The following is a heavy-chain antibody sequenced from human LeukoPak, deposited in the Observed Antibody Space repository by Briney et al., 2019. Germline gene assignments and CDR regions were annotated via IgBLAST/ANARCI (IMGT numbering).Heavy chain of an antibody. CDR1: GFTSSSYS. V-gene: IGHV3-21*01. CDR3: ARDQGWDFQSAFDI. CDR2: ISSSSSYI. Sequence: GGSLRLSCAASGFTSSSYSMNGVRQAPGKGLEWVSSISSSSSYIYYADSVKGRFTISRDNAKNSLYLQRNSLRAEDTAVYYCARDQGWDFQSAFDIWGQGTMVTVSS. J-gene: IGHJ3*02. D-gene: IGHD1-26*01.